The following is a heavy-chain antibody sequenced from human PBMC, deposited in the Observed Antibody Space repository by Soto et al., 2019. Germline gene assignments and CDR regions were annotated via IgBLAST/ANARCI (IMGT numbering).Heavy chain of an antibody. Sequence: PSETLSLTCTVSGGSISSYYWSWIRQPPGKGLEWIGYIYYSGSTNYNPSLKSRVTISVDTSKNQFSLKLSSVTAADTAVYYCARRPNDYIWGSYRAEDDAFDIWGQGTMVTVSS. CDR1: GGSISSYY. D-gene: IGHD3-16*02. V-gene: IGHV4-59*08. CDR3: ARRPNDYIWGSYRAEDDAFDI. CDR2: IYYSGST. J-gene: IGHJ3*02.